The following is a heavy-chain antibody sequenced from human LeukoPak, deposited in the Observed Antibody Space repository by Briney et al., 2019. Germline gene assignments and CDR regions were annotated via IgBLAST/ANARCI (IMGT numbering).Heavy chain of an antibody. CDR3: ARDPVGGSYGKAFDI. V-gene: IGHV1-2*02. D-gene: IGHD1-26*01. CDR1: GYTFTGYY. J-gene: IGHJ3*02. Sequence: GASVKVSCKASGYTFTGYYMHWVRQAPGQGLEWMGWINPNSGGTNYAQKFQGRVTMTRDTSISTAYMELSRLRSDDTAVYYCARDPVGGSYGKAFDIWGQGTMVTVSS. CDR2: INPNSGGT.